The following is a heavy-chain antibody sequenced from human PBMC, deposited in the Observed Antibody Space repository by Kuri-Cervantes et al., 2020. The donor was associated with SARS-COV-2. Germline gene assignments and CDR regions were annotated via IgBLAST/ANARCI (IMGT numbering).Heavy chain of an antibody. CDR2: INPNSGGT. CDR1: GYTFTCYY. V-gene: IGHV1-2*02. J-gene: IGHJ4*02. D-gene: IGHD2-2*01. Sequence: ASVKVSCKASGYTFTCYYMHWVRQAPGQGLEWMGWINPNSGGTNYAQKFQGRVTMTRDTSISTAYMELSRLRSDDTAVYYCARVLGSSTSCYWDWGQGTLVTVSS. CDR3: ARVLGSSTSCYWD.